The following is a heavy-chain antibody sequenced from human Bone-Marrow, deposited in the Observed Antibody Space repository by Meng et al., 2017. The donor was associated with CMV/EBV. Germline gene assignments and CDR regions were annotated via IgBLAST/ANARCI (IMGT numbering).Heavy chain of an antibody. CDR2: ISYDGTTK. Sequence: QVQLVESGGGVFQRGRPLRLSGAASGFTFSSSAMHWVRQAPGKGLEWVAVISYDGTTKYYADSVTGRFTISRDNSKNTLYLQINSLRAEDTAVYYCATARYFYGSGSYPDYWGQGTLVTVSS. CDR3: ATARYFYGSGSYPDY. J-gene: IGHJ4*02. V-gene: IGHV3-30-3*01. D-gene: IGHD3-10*01. CDR1: GFTFSSSA.